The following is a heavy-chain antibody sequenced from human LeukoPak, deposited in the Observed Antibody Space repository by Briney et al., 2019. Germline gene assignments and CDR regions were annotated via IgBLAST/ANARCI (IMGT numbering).Heavy chain of an antibody. CDR3: AREGNGLLSKDFDY. J-gene: IGHJ4*02. CDR2: IGPHSSAT. CDR1: GFTITDYY. Sequence: ASMKVSCKSSGFTITDYYIHWMRQAPGQGLEWMGYIGPHSSATSSPQEFQGRVTMTRDTSMSTAYMELTRLTSDDTAVYYCAREGNGLLSKDFDYWGQGTLVTVS. D-gene: IGHD2/OR15-2a*01. V-gene: IGHV1-2*02.